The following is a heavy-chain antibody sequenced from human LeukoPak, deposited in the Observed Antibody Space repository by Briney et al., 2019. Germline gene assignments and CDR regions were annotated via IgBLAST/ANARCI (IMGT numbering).Heavy chain of an antibody. J-gene: IGHJ4*02. CDR2: IAPTTSCI. Sequence: GGPLRLSCAASVHGFSRLSLHCTPQAPGKGLEWVSSIAPTTSCIYDADSVRGRFTISRENAKNALYMQMNSLRAEDTAVYYCARLRRTSDSSGYYYYYDYWGQGTLVTVSS. V-gene: IGHV3-21*01. D-gene: IGHD3-22*01. CDR3: ARLRRTSDSSGYYYYYDY. CDR1: VHGFSRLS.